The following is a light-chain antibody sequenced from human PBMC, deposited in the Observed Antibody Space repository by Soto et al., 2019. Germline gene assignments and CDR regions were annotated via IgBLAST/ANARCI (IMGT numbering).Light chain of an antibody. V-gene: IGKV1-5*01. CDR1: QSISSW. CDR2: DAS. Sequence: DIQMTQFPPTLSASVGDRVTITCRASQSISSWLAWYQQKPGKAPKLLIYDASTLETGVPSRFSGSGSGTEFTLTISSLQPDDFATYYCQQYNNYLMYPVGQGTKLEIK. CDR3: QQYNNYLMYP. J-gene: IGKJ2*01.